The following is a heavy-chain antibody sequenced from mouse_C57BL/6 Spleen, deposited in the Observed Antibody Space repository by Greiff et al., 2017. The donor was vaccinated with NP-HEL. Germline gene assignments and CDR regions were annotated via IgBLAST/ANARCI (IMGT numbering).Heavy chain of an antibody. Sequence: QVQLQQSGPELVKPGASVKISCKASGYAFSSSWMNWVKQRPGKGLEWIGRIYPGDGDTNYNEKFKGKATLTADKSSSTAYMQLSSLTSEDSAVYFGARRSSTMIATNYLDYWGKGTTLTVSS. J-gene: IGHJ2*01. V-gene: IGHV1-82*01. CDR3: ARRSSTMIATNYLDY. CDR1: GYAFSSSW. CDR2: IYPGDGDT. D-gene: IGHD2-4*01.